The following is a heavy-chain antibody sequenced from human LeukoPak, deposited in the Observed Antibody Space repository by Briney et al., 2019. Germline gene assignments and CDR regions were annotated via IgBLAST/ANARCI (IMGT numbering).Heavy chain of an antibody. Sequence: GGSLRLSCAASGFTFDDYAMHWARQAPGKGLEWVSLISWDGGSTYYADSVKGRFTISRDNSKNSLYLQMNSLRAEDTALYYCAKAAGGYYYYGMDVWGQGTTVTVSS. CDR1: GFTFDDYA. V-gene: IGHV3-43D*03. J-gene: IGHJ6*02. CDR3: AKAAGGYYYYGMDV. D-gene: IGHD3-10*01. CDR2: ISWDGGST.